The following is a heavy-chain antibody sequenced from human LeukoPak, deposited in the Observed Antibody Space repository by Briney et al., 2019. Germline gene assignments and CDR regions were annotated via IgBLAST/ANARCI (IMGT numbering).Heavy chain of an antibody. CDR3: ARSTRYPPLFDY. CDR2: IYPGDSDT. CDR1: GYASYW. Sequence: GESLKISCKGSGYASYWIGWVRQMPGKGLEWMGVIYPGDSDTRYSPSFQGQVTISADKSISTAYLQWSSLKASDTAMYYCARSTRYPPLFDYWGQGTLVTVSS. J-gene: IGHJ4*02. D-gene: IGHD1-1*01. V-gene: IGHV5-51*01.